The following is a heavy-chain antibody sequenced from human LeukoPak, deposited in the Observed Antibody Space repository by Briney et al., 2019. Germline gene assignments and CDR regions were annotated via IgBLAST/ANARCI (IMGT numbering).Heavy chain of an antibody. J-gene: IGHJ3*02. V-gene: IGHV3-48*03. CDR3: ARTYIVVVTANAFDI. D-gene: IGHD2-21*02. Sequence: GGSLRLSCAASGFTFSSYEMNWVRQAPGKGLEWVSYISSSGSTIYYADSVKGRFTISRDNAKNSLYLQMNSLRAEDTAVYYWARTYIVVVTANAFDIWGQGTMVTVSS. CDR2: ISSSGSTI. CDR1: GFTFSSYE.